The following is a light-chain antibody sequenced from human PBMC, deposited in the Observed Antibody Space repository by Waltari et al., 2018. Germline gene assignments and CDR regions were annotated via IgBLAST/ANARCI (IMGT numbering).Light chain of an antibody. J-gene: IGKJ1*01. V-gene: IGKV4-1*01. CDR1: QSVLSSSNNKNF. CDR2: WAS. Sequence: DIVMTQSPDSLTVSLGERATVHCKSSQSVLSSSNNKNFLAWYQQKPGQPPKLLIYWASTRGSGVPDRFRGSGSGTDFTLTISSLQAEDVAVYYCQQYYITPPTFGQGTKVEIK. CDR3: QQYYITPPT.